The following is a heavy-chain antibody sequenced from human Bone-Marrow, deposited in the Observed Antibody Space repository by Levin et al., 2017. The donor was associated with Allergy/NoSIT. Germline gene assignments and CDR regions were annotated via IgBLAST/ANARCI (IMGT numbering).Heavy chain of an antibody. Sequence: GGSLRLSCAASGFTFSSYGMHWVRQAPGKGLEWVAVIWYDGSNKYYADSVKGRFTISRDNSKNTLYLQMNSLRAEDTAVYYCARDSSPLGVYYYGSGSYYKAFDYWGQGTLVTVSS. J-gene: IGHJ4*02. CDR2: IWYDGSNK. V-gene: IGHV3-33*01. CDR1: GFTFSSYG. CDR3: ARDSSPLGVYYYGSGSYYKAFDY. D-gene: IGHD3-10*01.